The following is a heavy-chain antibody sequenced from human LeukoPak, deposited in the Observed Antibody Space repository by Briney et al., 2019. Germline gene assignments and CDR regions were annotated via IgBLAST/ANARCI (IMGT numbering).Heavy chain of an antibody. CDR2: ISDSGGLT. D-gene: IGHD1-26*01. Sequence: GGSLRLSSAASGFTFSSYAMSWVRQAPGKGLEWVADISDSGGLTHYADSVKGRFTISRDNSNNTLYLQVNSLRAEDTAVYYCAKGKVQQWGVPEYWGQGTLLTVSS. CDR1: GFTFSSYA. CDR3: AKGKVQQWGVPEY. V-gene: IGHV3-23*01. J-gene: IGHJ4*02.